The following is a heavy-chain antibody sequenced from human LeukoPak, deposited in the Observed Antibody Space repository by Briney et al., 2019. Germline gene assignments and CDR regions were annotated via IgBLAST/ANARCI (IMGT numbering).Heavy chain of an antibody. CDR3: ARETMDTAMALPIDY. Sequence: SVKVSCKASGGTFSSYAISWVRQAPGQGLEWMGRIIPIFCTANYAQKFQGRVTITTDESTSTAYMELSSLRSEDTAVYYCARETMDTAMALPIDYWGQGTLVTVSS. V-gene: IGHV1-69*05. CDR2: IIPIFCTA. J-gene: IGHJ4*02. CDR1: GGTFSSYA. D-gene: IGHD5-18*01.